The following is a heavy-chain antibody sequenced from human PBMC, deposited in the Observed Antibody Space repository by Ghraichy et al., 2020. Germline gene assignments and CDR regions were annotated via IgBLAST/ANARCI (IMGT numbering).Heavy chain of an antibody. D-gene: IGHD4-17*01. CDR2: IDYTGST. Sequence: SETLSLTCTISGASISTYSWSWIRQPPGKGLEWIAFIDYTGSTNYNPSLKSRVTISEDTSKHQFSLKLSSVTAADTAVYYCARFTVTYDAFGLWGQGTMVTVSS. CDR1: GASISTYS. J-gene: IGHJ3*01. V-gene: IGHV4-59*01. CDR3: ARFTVTYDAFGL.